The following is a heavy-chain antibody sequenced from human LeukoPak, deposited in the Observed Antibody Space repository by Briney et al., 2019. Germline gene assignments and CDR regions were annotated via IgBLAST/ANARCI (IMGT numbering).Heavy chain of an antibody. CDR3: ARAVATTICDY. D-gene: IGHD5-12*01. J-gene: IGHJ4*02. Sequence: ASVKVSCKASGYTFTGYYMHWVRQAPGQGLEWMGWINPNSGGTSYAQKFQGRVTMTRDTSISTAYMELSRLRSDDTAVYYCARAVATTICDYWGQGTLVTVSS. CDR2: INPNSGGT. V-gene: IGHV1-2*02. CDR1: GYTFTGYY.